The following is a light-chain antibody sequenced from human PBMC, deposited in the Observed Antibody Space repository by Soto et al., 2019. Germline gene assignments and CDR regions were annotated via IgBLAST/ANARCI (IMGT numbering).Light chain of an antibody. CDR2: DVS. Sequence: QSVLTQPASVSGSPGQSITISCTGTSSDVGSYNYVSWYQQNPGKAPKLIIHDVSNRPSGVSNRFSGSKSGNTASLTISGLQAEDEANYYCSSYTSTNTLIFGGGTKLT. V-gene: IGLV2-14*01. CDR3: SSYTSTNTLI. CDR1: SSDVGSYNY. J-gene: IGLJ2*01.